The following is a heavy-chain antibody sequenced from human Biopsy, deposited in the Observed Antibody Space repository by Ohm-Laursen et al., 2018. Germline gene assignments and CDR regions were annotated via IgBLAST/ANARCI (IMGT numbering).Heavy chain of an antibody. CDR2: ISSSSDNI. CDR1: GFTLSSYS. CDR3: AKDLHNYGMDV. Sequence: SLRLSCSASGFTLSSYSMNWVRQTPGKGLEWVSTISSSSDNIYYVDSVKGRFTISRDNAKNSLYLQMNSLRAEDTAVYYCAKDLHNYGMDVWGQGTTVTVSS. J-gene: IGHJ6*02. V-gene: IGHV3-21*01.